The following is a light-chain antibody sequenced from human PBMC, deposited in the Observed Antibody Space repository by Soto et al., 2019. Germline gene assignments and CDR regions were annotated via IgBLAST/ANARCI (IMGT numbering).Light chain of an antibody. CDR3: RSYTSSSTHVV. CDR2: DVS. J-gene: IGLJ2*01. Sequence: QSALTQPASVSGSPGQSITISCTGTSSDVGGYNYVSWYQQHPGKAPKLMMYDVSNRPSGVSNRFSGSKSGNTASLTISGLQAEDEADYYCRSYTSSSTHVVFGGGTKLTVL. CDR1: SSDVGGYNY. V-gene: IGLV2-14*01.